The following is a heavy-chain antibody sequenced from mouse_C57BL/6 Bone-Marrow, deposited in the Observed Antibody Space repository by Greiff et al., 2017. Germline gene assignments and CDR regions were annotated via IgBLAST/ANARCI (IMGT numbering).Heavy chain of an antibody. CDR2: IYPRSGNT. D-gene: IGHD3-2*02. J-gene: IGHJ2*01. CDR1: GYTFTSYG. V-gene: IGHV1-81*01. Sequence: VQLVESGAELARPGASVKLSCKASGYTFTSYGISWVKQRTGQGLEWIGEIYPRSGNTYYNEKFKGKATLTADKSSSTAYMELRSLTSEDSAVYCCARGGQLRPYYFDYWGQGTTLTVSS. CDR3: ARGGQLRPYYFDY.